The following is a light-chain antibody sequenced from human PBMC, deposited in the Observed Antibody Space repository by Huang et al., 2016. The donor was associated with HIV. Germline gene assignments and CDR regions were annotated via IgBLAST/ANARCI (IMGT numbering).Light chain of an antibody. CDR1: QSVSSS. J-gene: IGKJ1*01. CDR2: GAF. V-gene: IGKV3-15*01. CDR3: QQYSNRPPWT. Sequence: DILMTQSPDTLSVSPGERATLSCRASQSVSSSLAWYQQKPGQAPRLIIYGAFTRATGVPARFSGSGSGTDFTLTISSLQSEDFAVYFCQQYSNRPPWTFGQGTRVDLK.